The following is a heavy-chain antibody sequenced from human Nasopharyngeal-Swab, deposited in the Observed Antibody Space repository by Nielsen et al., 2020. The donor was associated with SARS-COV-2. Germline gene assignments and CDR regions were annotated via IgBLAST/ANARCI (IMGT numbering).Heavy chain of an antibody. V-gene: IGHV3-33*01. Sequence: GESLKISCAASGFTFNNYGMHWVRQAPGKGLEWVAVIWYGGSEKHYADSVRGRFTISRDNPKKTLYLQMNSLRAEDTAIYYCGRDRYYDSSGFDYWCQGTLVSVSS. J-gene: IGHJ4*02. CDR2: IWYGGSEK. D-gene: IGHD3-22*01. CDR1: GFTFNNYG. CDR3: GRDRYYDSSGFDY.